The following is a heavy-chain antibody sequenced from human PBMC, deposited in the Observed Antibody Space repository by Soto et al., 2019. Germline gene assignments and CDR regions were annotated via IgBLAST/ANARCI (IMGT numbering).Heavy chain of an antibody. J-gene: IGHJ4*02. D-gene: IGHD2-21*01. CDR2: ISSDGSST. CDR1: GFTFSNYW. Sequence: EVQLVESGGGLVQPGGSLRLSCAASGFTFSNYWMHWVRQVPRKGLVWVSRISSDGSSTRYADSVKGRLIISRDNAKNTLSLQVNRLRAEDRDVYYWSRGPVMDHDLGDHWGQGTLVAVSS. CDR3: SRGPVMDHDLGDH. V-gene: IGHV3-74*01.